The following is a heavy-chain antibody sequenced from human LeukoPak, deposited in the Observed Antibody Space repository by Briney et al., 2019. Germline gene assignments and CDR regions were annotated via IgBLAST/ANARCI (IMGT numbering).Heavy chain of an antibody. J-gene: IGHJ4*02. Sequence: GGSLRLSCAASGFTFSDYYMSWIRQAPGKGLEWVSYISSSGNSISYADSVKGRFTISRDNAKNSLYLQMNSLRAEDTAVYYCARDQVSVAGTGIDYWGQGTLGTVSS. V-gene: IGHV3-11*04. CDR1: GFTFSDYY. CDR2: ISSSGNSI. CDR3: ARDQVSVAGTGIDY. D-gene: IGHD6-13*01.